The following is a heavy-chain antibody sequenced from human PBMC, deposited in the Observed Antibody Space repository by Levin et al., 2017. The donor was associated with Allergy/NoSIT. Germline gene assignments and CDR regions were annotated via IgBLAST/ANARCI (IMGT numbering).Heavy chain of an antibody. CDR3: ARHGVGYSSSWPFDY. V-gene: IGHV4-39*01. Sequence: SQTLSLTFPFSFFSLLLLLSSFFFLLPPPGKGLEWIGSIYHSGSTYYNPSLKSRVSISVDTSKNHFSLKLSSVTAADTAVYYCARHGVGYSSSWPFDYWGQGTLVTVSS. D-gene: IGHD6-13*01. J-gene: IGHJ4*02. CDR1: FFSLLLLLSS. CDR2: IYHSGST.